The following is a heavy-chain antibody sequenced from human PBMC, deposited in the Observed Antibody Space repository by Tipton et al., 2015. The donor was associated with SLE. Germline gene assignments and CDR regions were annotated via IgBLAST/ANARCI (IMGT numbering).Heavy chain of an antibody. CDR1: GGSISSGGYY. CDR2: IYYSGST. CDR3: AGSGEHYFDY. Sequence: TQSLTCTVSGGSISSGGYYWSWIRQHPGKGLEWIGYIYYSGSTYYNPSLKSRVIISVDTSKNQFSLKLSSVTAADTAVYYCAGSGEHYFDYWGQGTLVTVSS. V-gene: IGHV4-31*03. J-gene: IGHJ4*02. D-gene: IGHD3-3*01.